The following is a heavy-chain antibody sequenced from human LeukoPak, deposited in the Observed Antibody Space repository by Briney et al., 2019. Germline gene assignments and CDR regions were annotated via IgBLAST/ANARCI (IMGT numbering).Heavy chain of an antibody. CDR1: GFTFSNAW. V-gene: IGHV3-15*01. CDR3: CLRYFDWLLGWVDY. J-gene: IGHJ4*02. D-gene: IGHD3-9*01. CDR2: IKSKTDDGKT. Sequence: SGGSLRLSCAASGFTFSNAWMSWVRQAPGKGLEWVGRIKSKTDDGKTDYAAPVKARITISRDDSKNTLYPQMNSLKTEDTAVYYCCLRYFDWLLGWVDYWGQGTLVTVSS.